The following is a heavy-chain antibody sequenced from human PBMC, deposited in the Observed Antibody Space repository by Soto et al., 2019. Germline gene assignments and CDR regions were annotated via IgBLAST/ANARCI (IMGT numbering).Heavy chain of an antibody. CDR3: SRPPNYYDSRAYYGY. V-gene: IGHV3-21*01. D-gene: IGHD3-22*01. J-gene: IGHJ4*02. CDR1: GLTFSSYS. CDR2: ISSSSSYT. Sequence: PGGSLRLSCATSGLTFSSYSMNWVRQAPGKGLEWVSSISSSSSYTYYADSVKGRFTISRDNAKNSLYLQMNSLRAEDTAVYYCSRPPNYYDSRAYYGYWGQGTLVTVSS.